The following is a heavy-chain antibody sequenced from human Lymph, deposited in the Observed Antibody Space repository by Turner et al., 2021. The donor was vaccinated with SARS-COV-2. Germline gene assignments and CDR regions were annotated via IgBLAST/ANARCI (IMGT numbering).Heavy chain of an antibody. CDR3: ARDNPHDAFDI. J-gene: IGHJ3*02. CDR1: GFNVSSNY. CDR2: NYSGGST. Sequence: EVQLVETGGGLIQPGGSLRLSCAASGFNVSSNYMRWVGQAPGKGLDWVSVNYSGGSTFYADSVRGRFTISRDNSKNTLYLQMNSLRAEDTAVYYCARDNPHDAFDIWGQGTMVTVSS. V-gene: IGHV3-53*02.